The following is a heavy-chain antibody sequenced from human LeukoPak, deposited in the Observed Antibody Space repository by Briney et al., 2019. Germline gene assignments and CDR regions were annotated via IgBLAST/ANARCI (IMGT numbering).Heavy chain of an antibody. D-gene: IGHD3-22*01. CDR3: ARGLYYDSCGRPFDY. V-gene: IGHV4-34*01. Sequence: TETLSLICAVYGGSFSGYYWSWIRHPPAKGLEWIGEINHSGSTNYIPSLNRRVTISVDTSINQFSLKLSSVTAADTAVYYCARGLYYDSCGRPFDYWGQGTMVTVSS. J-gene: IGHJ4*02. CDR2: INHSGST. CDR1: GGSFSGYY.